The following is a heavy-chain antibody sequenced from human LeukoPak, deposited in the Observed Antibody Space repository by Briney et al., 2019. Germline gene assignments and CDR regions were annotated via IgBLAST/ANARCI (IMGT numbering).Heavy chain of an antibody. CDR3: ASAPRPNDASDI. CDR2: ISAYNGNT. Sequence: ASVKVSCKASGYTFTSYGISWVRQAPGQGLEWMGWISAYNGNTNYAQKLQGRVTMTTDTSTSTAYMELRSLRSDDTAVYYCASAPRPNDASDIWGQGTMVTVSS. CDR1: GYTFTSYG. V-gene: IGHV1-18*01. J-gene: IGHJ3*02.